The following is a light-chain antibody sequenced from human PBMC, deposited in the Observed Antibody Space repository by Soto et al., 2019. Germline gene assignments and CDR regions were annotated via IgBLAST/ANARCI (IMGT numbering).Light chain of an antibody. Sequence: DIQMTQSPSSLSASVGDRVTITCQVSQDINNFLNWYQQKPGQAPSLLIYDASKLEVGVPSRFSGRGSGTDFSFTISSLQPEDIATYYCQQSNDLPLTFGGGTRVEIK. J-gene: IGKJ4*01. CDR2: DAS. CDR1: QDINNF. V-gene: IGKV1-33*01. CDR3: QQSNDLPLT.